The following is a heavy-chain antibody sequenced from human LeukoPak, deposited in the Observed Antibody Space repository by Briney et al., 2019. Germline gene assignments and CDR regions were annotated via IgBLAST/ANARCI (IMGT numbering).Heavy chain of an antibody. J-gene: IGHJ6*03. D-gene: IGHD5-12*01. V-gene: IGHV3-30*03. CDR2: ISYDGSNK. CDR1: GFIFSSYG. CDR3: ARVEYTIRHYYYYMDV. Sequence: GRSLRLSCAASGFIFSSYGMHWVRQAPGKGLEWVAVISYDGSNKYYADSVKGRFTISRDNSKNTLYLQMNSLRAEDTAVYYCARVEYTIRHYYYYMDVWGKGTTVTVSS.